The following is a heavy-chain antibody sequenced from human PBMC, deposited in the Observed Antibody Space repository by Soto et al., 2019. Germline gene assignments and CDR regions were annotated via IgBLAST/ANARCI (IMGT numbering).Heavy chain of an antibody. D-gene: IGHD2-15*01. CDR2: ISYDGSNK. CDR1: GLTFSSSA. CDR3: ARDIGYCSGGSCYNPEYYFDY. V-gene: IGHV3-30-3*01. Sequence: GGSLRLSCAASGLTFSSSAMHWVRQAPGKGLEWVAVISYDGSNKYYADSVKGRFTISRDNSKNTLYLQMNSLRAEDTAVYYCARDIGYCSGGSCYNPEYYFDYWGQGTLVTVPS. J-gene: IGHJ4*02.